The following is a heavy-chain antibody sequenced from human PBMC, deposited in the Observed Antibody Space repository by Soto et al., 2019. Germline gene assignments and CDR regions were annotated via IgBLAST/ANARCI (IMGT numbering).Heavy chain of an antibody. V-gene: IGHV2-5*02. CDR3: AHRVLRTVFGLVTTTAIYFDF. CDR1: GFSLTTSGVG. J-gene: IGHJ4*02. CDR2: ICWDDDK. Sequence: QITLNESGPTQVKPRQTLTLTCTFSGFSLTTSGVGVGWIRQSPGKAPEWLALICWDDDKRYSPSLKSRLTLTKDTSKNQVVLTMADLDPADTATYYCAHRVLRTVFGLVTTTAIYFDFWGQGTPVAVSS. D-gene: IGHD3-3*01.